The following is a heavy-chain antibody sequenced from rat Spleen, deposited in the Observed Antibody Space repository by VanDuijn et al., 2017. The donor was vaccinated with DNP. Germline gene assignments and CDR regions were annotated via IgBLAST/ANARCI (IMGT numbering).Heavy chain of an antibody. V-gene: IGHV3-1*01. D-gene: IGHD1-1*01. Sequence: EVQLQESGSGLVKPSQSLSLTCSVTGYSITSNYWGWIRKFPGNKLEYIGHISYSGGTNYNPSLKSRISITRDTSKNHFFLHLNSVTTEDTATYYCARGPNSGDARPTYFDYWGQGVMVTVSS. J-gene: IGHJ2*01. CDR2: ISYSGGT. CDR1: GYSITSNY. CDR3: ARGPNSGDARPTYFDY.